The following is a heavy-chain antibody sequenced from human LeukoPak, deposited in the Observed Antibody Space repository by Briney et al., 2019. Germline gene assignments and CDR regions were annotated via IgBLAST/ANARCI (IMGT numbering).Heavy chain of an antibody. CDR2: IYPGDSDT. J-gene: IGHJ5*02. V-gene: IGHV5-51*01. D-gene: IGHD6-19*01. Sequence: GESLKISCKGSGYSFTSYWIGWVRQMPGKGLEWMGIIYPGDSDTRYSPSFQGQVTISADKSISTAYLQWSSLKASDTAMYYCARSIAVAGTGGWFDPWGQGTLVTVSS. CDR1: GYSFTSYW. CDR3: ARSIAVAGTGGWFDP.